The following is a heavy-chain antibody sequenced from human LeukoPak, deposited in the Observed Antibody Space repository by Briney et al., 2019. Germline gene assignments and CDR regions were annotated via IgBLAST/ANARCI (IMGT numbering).Heavy chain of an antibody. J-gene: IGHJ4*02. D-gene: IGHD3-10*01. CDR3: AKDQDGSGSYYVIDY. CDR2: ISGSGGST. Sequence: GGSLRLSCAASGFTFSSYAMSWVRQAPGKGLEWVSAISGSGGSTYYADSVKGRFTISRDNSKDTLYLQMNSLRAEDTAVYYCAKDQDGSGSYYVIDYWGQGTLVTVSS. V-gene: IGHV3-23*01. CDR1: GFTFSSYA.